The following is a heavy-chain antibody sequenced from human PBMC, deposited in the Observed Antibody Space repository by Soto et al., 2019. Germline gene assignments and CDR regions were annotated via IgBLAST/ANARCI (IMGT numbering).Heavy chain of an antibody. CDR1: GYTFTSYA. J-gene: IGHJ5*02. CDR2: INAGNGNT. V-gene: IGHV1-3*01. D-gene: IGHD1-7*01. CDR3: ARGVVITGTTEFNWFDP. Sequence: VASVQVSCKASGYTFTSYAMHWVRQAPGQRLEWMGWINAGNGNTKYSQKFQGRVTITRDTSASTAYMELSSLRSEDTAVYYCARGVVITGTTEFNWFDPWGQGTLVTVSS.